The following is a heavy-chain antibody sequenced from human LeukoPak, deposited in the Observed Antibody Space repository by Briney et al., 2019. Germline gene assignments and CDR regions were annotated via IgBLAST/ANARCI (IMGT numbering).Heavy chain of an antibody. Sequence: SGGSLRLSCAASGFSFSNYAMSWVRQAPGKGLEWVSGISGSGASTSYAESVKGRFTISRDNSKNTLFLQMNSLRVEDTAVYYCAQEGWNYAPSDYWGQGTLVTVSS. D-gene: IGHD1-7*01. J-gene: IGHJ4*02. CDR3: AQEGWNYAPSDY. CDR2: ISGSGAST. V-gene: IGHV3-23*01. CDR1: GFSFSNYA.